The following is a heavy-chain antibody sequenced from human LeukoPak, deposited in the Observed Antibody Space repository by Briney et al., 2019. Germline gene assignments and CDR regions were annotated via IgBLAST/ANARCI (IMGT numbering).Heavy chain of an antibody. CDR2: ISAYNGNT. J-gene: IGHJ4*02. CDR3: ARDLGVAATVGVDY. CDR1: GYTFTSYG. Sequence: ASVKVSCKASGYTFTSYGIRWVRQAPGQGLEWMGWISAYNGNTNYAQKLQGRVTMTTDTSTSTAYMELRSLRSDDTAVYYCARDLGVAATVGVDYWGQGTLVTVSS. V-gene: IGHV1-18*01. D-gene: IGHD2-15*01.